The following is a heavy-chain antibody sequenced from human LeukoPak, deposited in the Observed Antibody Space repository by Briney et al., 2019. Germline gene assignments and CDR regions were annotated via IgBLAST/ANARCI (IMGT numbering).Heavy chain of an antibody. CDR2: INPNSGGT. J-gene: IGHJ4*02. Sequence: GASEKVSCKASGYTFTGYYMHWVRQAPGQGLEWMGWINPNSGGTNYAQKFQGRVTMSRDTSISTAYMELSRLRSDDTAVYYCASGPTWELRLTFDYWGQGTLGTVSS. D-gene: IGHD1-26*01. CDR3: ASGPTWELRLTFDY. V-gene: IGHV1-2*02. CDR1: GYTFTGYY.